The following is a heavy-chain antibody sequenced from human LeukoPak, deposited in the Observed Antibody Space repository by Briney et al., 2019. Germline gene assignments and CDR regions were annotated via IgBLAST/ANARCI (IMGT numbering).Heavy chain of an antibody. D-gene: IGHD2/OR15-2a*01. Sequence: GGSRRLSCAASGFTFSSYGIHWVRQAPGKGLEWVAFIRYDGSNKYYADSVKGRFTISRDNSKNTLYLQMNSLRAEDTAVYYCARDNSDPSVTDYYYYMDVWGKGTTVTVSS. CDR3: ARDNSDPSVTDYYYYMDV. CDR1: GFTFSSYG. CDR2: IRYDGSNK. J-gene: IGHJ6*03. V-gene: IGHV3-30*02.